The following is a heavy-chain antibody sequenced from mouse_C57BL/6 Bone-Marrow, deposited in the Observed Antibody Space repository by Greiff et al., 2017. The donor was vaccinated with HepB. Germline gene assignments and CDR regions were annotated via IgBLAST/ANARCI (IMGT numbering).Heavy chain of an antibody. CDR2: IYPGSGST. V-gene: IGHV1-55*01. Sequence: QVQLKQPGAELVKPGASVKMSCKASGYTFTSYWITWVKQRPGQGLEWIGDIYPGSGSTNYNEKFKSKATLTVDTSSSTAYMQLSSLTSEDSAVYYCARGDYSNYDYAMDYWGQGTSVTVSS. D-gene: IGHD2-5*01. CDR1: GYTFTSYW. CDR3: ARGDYSNYDYAMDY. J-gene: IGHJ4*01.